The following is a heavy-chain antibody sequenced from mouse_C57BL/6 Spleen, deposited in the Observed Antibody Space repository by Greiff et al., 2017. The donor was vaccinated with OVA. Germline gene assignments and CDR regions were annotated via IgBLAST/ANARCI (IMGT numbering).Heavy chain of an antibody. D-gene: IGHD1-1*01. CDR3: ARSSLITTVPYFDY. V-gene: IGHV1-42*01. Sequence: VQLKQSGPELVKPGASVKISCKASGYSFTGYYMNWVKQSPDKSLEWIGEINPSTGGTTYNQKFKAKATLTVDKSSSTAYMQLKSLTSEDSAVYYCARSSLITTVPYFDYWGQGTTLTVSS. CDR2: INPSTGGT. CDR1: GYSFTGYY. J-gene: IGHJ2*01.